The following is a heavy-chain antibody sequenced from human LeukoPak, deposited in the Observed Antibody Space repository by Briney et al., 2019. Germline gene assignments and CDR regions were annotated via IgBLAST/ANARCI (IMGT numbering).Heavy chain of an antibody. Sequence: PGRSLRLSCTVSGFTVSSNSVSWVRQAPGKGLEWVSFIFSSTHYPDSVKGRFTISRDNSKNTLYLQMNSLRAEDTAVYYCARRAGAYSHPYDYWGQGTLVTVSS. CDR1: GFTVSSNS. J-gene: IGHJ4*02. CDR3: ARRAGAYSHPYDY. V-gene: IGHV3-53*01. D-gene: IGHD4/OR15-4a*01. CDR2: IFSST.